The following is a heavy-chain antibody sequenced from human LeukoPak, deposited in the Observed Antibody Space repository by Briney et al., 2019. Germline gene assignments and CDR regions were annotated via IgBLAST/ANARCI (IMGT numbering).Heavy chain of an antibody. J-gene: IGHJ4*02. Sequence: PGGSLRLSCAASGFTFSSYGMHWVRQAPGKGLEWVSAISGSGGSTYYADSVKGRFTISRDNSKNTLYLQMNSLRAEDTAVYYCAKRFGELLAYFDYWGQGTLVTVSS. D-gene: IGHD3-10*01. CDR2: ISGSGGST. V-gene: IGHV3-23*01. CDR3: AKRFGELLAYFDY. CDR1: GFTFSSYG.